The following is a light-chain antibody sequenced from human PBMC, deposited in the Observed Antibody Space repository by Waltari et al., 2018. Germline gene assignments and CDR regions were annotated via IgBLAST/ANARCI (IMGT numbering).Light chain of an antibody. CDR1: HLGEKF. CDR2: QDF. V-gene: IGLV3-1*01. J-gene: IGLJ2*01. Sequence: YDLTQPPSVSVSPGQTATIPCYGAHLGEKFVSWYQQRPGQSPFLVIYQDFKRPSGIPERFSGSNSGNTATLTISGAQAMDEADFYCQSWVGKVVFGGGTKLTV. CDR3: QSWVGKVV.